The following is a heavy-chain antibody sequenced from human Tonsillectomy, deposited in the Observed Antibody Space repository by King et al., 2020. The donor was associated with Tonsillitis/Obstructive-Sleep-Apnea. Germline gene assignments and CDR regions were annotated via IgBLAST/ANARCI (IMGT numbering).Heavy chain of an antibody. J-gene: IGHJ3*02. CDR2: IKSKTDGGTT. Sequence: DVQLVESGGGLVKPGGSLRLSCAASGFTFSNAWMNWVRQAPGKGLEWIGRIKSKTDGGTTDYAAPVKGRFTISRDDSKEMLYLQMNSLKTEDTAMYYCTTDSPYYDYVWGSHRYGLGLAFGIWGQGTMVTVSS. CDR3: TTDSPYYDYVWGSHRYGLGLAFGI. V-gene: IGHV3-15*07. CDR1: GFTFSNAW. D-gene: IGHD3-16*02.